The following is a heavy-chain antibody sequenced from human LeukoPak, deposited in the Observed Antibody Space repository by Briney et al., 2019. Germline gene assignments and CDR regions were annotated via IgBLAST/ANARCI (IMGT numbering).Heavy chain of an antibody. CDR1: GFTFSSYA. V-gene: IGHV3-23*01. CDR2: VSGSGGST. J-gene: IGHJ6*03. D-gene: IGHD3-3*01. Sequence: GGSLRLSCAASGFTFSSYAMSWVRQAPGRGLEWVSTVSGSGGSTYYADSVKGRFTISRDNSKNTLYLQMNSLRAEDTAVYYCAKLRPQVLEWLFAYMDVWGKGTTVTVSS. CDR3: AKLRPQVLEWLFAYMDV.